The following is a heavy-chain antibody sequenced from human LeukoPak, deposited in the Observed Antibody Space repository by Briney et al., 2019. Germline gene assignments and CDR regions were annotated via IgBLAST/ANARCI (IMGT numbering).Heavy chain of an antibody. J-gene: IGHJ4*02. CDR2: ISYDGSNK. Sequence: GGSLRLSCAASGFTFSSYAMHWVRQAPGKGLEWVAVISYDGSNKYYADSVKGRFTISRDNSKNTLYLQMNSLRAEDTAVYYCAREAMIVVVGDYWGQGTLVTVSS. D-gene: IGHD3-22*01. V-gene: IGHV3-30*04. CDR3: AREAMIVVVGDY. CDR1: GFTFSSYA.